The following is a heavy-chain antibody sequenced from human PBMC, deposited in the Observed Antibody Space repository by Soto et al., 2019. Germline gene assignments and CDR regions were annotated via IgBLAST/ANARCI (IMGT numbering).Heavy chain of an antibody. J-gene: IGHJ4*02. Sequence: ETLSLTCAVYGGSFSGYYWSWIRQPPGKGLEWIGEINHSGSTNYNPSLKSRVTISVDTSKNQFSLKLSSVTAADTAVYYCARHQAGYCGGDCFLHFDSWGQGILVTVS. CDR2: INHSGST. CDR1: GGSFSGYY. V-gene: IGHV4-34*01. CDR3: ARHQAGYCGGDCFLHFDS. D-gene: IGHD2-21*02.